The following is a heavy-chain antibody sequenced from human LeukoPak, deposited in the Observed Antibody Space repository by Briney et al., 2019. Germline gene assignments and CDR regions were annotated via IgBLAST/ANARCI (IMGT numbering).Heavy chain of an antibody. Sequence: PGGSLRLSCAASGFTFSSYGMHWVRQAPGKGLEWVAYIGNGGTNTDYADSAKGRFTISRDNSKNTLYLQMNSPGAEDTAVYYCAKGIFGGSRDAFDIWGQGTMVTVSS. CDR3: AKGIFGGSRDAFDI. CDR1: GFTFSSYG. CDR2: IGNGGTNT. J-gene: IGHJ3*02. V-gene: IGHV3-30*02. D-gene: IGHD1-26*01.